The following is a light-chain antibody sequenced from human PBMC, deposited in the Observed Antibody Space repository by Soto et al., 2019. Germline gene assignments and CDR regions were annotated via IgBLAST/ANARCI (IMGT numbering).Light chain of an antibody. CDR3: ATWDDSVKGWM. V-gene: IGLV2-8*01. J-gene: IGLJ3*02. CDR2: EVS. CDR1: SSDVGGYNY. Sequence: QSALTQPPSASGSPGQSVTISCTGTSSDVGGYNYVSWYQQHPGKAPKLMIYEVSERPSGVPDRFSGSKSSNTASLTVSGLQAEDEADYYCATWDDSVKGWMFGGGTKLTVL.